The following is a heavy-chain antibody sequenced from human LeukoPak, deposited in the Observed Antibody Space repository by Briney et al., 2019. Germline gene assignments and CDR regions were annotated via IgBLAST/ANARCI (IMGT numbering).Heavy chain of an antibody. J-gene: IGHJ4*02. D-gene: IGHD1-1*01. CDR2: ISYTVTT. V-gene: IGHV4-61*08. Sequence: KSSETLSLTCTVSGGSISSGGYYWSWIRQPPGKGLEWIGYISYTVTTNYNPSLKSRVTISVDTSKNQFSLKLSSVTAADTAVYYCARVGDWNDLVYWGQGTLVTVSS. CDR3: ARVGDWNDLVY. CDR1: GGSISSGGYY.